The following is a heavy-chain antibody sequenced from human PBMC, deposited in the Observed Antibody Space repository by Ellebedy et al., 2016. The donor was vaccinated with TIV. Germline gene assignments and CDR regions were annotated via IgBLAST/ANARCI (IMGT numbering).Heavy chain of an antibody. CDR3: ATQLWNTEF. J-gene: IGHJ4*02. D-gene: IGHD5-24*01. CDR2: ISGSGDYA. CDR1: GFTFSNHA. V-gene: IGHV3-23*01. Sequence: PGGSLRLSCAASGFTFSNHALSWVRQAPGQGLEWVSGISGSGDYANYADSVTGRFTISRDNSKNTLYLQMNSLRVEDTAVYYCATQLWNTEFWGQGTLVIVSS.